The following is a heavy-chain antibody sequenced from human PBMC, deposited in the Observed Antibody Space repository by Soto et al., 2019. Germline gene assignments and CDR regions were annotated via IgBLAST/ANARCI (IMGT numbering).Heavy chain of an antibody. CDR3: ARGSGYSYGFFY. J-gene: IGHJ4*02. CDR1: GCTVSSNY. Sequence: GGSLRLSGAASGCTVSSNYMSWFRQAPGEGLGWGSGIYSEGSTYYADSVKRRFTISRDTSKTTRHLQMNSLRAEHTSVYYCARGSGYSYGFFYWGQGTRVTVPA. CDR2: IYSEGST. V-gene: IGHV3-53*01. D-gene: IGHD5-18*01.